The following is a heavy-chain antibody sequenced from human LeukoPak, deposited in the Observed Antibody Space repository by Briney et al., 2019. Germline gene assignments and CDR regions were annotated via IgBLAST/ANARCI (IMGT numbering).Heavy chain of an antibody. Sequence: GASVKVSCKASGYTFTAYYMHWVRQAPGQGLEWMGWINPNNGDTNYAQKFQDRVTMTRDTSISTAYMELSRLRSDDTAVYYCARDSGETGFWSGSYFDYWGQGTLVTVSS. J-gene: IGHJ4*02. V-gene: IGHV1-2*02. CDR3: ARDSGETGFWSGSYFDY. D-gene: IGHD3-3*01. CDR1: GYTFTAYY. CDR2: INPNNGDT.